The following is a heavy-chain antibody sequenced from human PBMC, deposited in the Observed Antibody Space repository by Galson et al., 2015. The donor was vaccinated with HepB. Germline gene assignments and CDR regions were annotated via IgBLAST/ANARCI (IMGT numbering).Heavy chain of an antibody. J-gene: IGHJ5*02. CDR2: ISADGGNT. Sequence: SVKVSCKASGYTFIIYGITWVRQAPGQGLEWMGWISADGGNTNYAEKFQGRVTMTTDTSTTTAYMELRSLRSDDTAVYYCARCGATVTTFFDPWGQGTLVTVSS. CDR3: ARCGATVTTFFDP. V-gene: IGHV1-18*01. D-gene: IGHD4-17*01. CDR1: GYTFIIYG.